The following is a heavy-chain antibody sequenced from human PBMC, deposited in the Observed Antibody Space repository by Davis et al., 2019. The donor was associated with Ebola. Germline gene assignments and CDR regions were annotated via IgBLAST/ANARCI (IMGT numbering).Heavy chain of an antibody. Sequence: SCVASGFTFSDHYMDWVGQAPGKGLEWIGRSRNKPKSYTTDYAASVKGRFTISRDNAKKSVFLQMNSLRGDDTALYYCASTIAGRCCYYDGLDVWGQGTTVTVSS. CDR2: SRNKPKSYTT. V-gene: IGHV3-72*01. D-gene: IGHD2-21*01. J-gene: IGHJ6*02. CDR1: GFTFSDHY. CDR3: ASTIAGRCCYYDGLDV.